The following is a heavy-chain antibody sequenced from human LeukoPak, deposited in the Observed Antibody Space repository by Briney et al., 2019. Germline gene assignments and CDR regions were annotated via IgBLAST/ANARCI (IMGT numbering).Heavy chain of an antibody. CDR3: ARGQVLRFLAWLLYSRPTSWFDP. CDR1: GYSLGKNYY. J-gene: IGHJ5*02. D-gene: IGHD3-3*01. V-gene: IGHV4-38-2*01. CDR2: IYGTGST. Sequence: SETLSLTCAVSGYSLGKNYYWGWIRQPPGKGLEWIGRIYGTGSTSYNPSLKSRVTISVDTSKNQFSLKLSSVTAADTAVYYCARGQVLRFLAWLLYSRPTSWFDPWGQGTMVTVSS.